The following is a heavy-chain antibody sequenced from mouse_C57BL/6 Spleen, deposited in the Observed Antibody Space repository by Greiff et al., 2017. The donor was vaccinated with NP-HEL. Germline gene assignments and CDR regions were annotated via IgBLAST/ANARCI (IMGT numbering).Heavy chain of an antibody. CDR2: FHPYNDDT. D-gene: IGHD1-1*01. J-gene: IGHJ3*01. V-gene: IGHV1-47*01. Sequence: VQLQQSGAELVKPGASVKMSCKASGYTFTTYPIEWMKQNHEKSLEWIGNFHPYNDDTKYNEKFKGKAPLTVEKSSSTVYLERSRLTSDDSAVYYWARKVLRGDWFAYWGQGTLVTVSA. CDR1: GYTFTTYP. CDR3: ARKVLRGDWFAY.